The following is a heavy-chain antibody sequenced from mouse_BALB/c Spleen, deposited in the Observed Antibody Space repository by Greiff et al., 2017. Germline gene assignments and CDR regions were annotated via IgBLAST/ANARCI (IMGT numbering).Heavy chain of an antibody. CDR1: GFTFSSFG. CDR2: ISSGSSTI. V-gene: IGHV5-17*02. Sequence: EVQRVESGGGLVQPGGSRKLSCAASGFTFSSFGMHWVRQAPEKGLEWVAYISSGSSTIYYADTVKGRFTISRDNPKNTLFLQMTSLRSEDTAMYYCARSGGYDDAMDYWGQGTSVTVSS. D-gene: IGHD2-14*01. CDR3: ARSGGYDDAMDY. J-gene: IGHJ4*01.